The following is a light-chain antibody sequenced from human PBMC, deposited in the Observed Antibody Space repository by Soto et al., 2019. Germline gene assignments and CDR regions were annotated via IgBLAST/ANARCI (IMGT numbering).Light chain of an antibody. J-gene: IGKJ1*01. Sequence: DIVMTQSPDSLAVSLGEMATINCKSNQSVLYNVNNKNHLGWYQQKPGQPPKLLIYWASTREFGVPDRFSGSGSGTDFTLTISSLQAEDVAIYYCQKYYSNPWTFGQGTKVEIK. CDR2: WAS. V-gene: IGKV4-1*01. CDR3: QKYYSNPWT. CDR1: QSVLYNVNNKNH.